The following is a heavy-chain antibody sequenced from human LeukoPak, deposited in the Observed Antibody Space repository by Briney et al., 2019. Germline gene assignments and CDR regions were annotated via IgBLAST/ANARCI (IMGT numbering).Heavy chain of an antibody. CDR2: IYYSGST. CDR1: GGSISSGDYY. Sequence: SETLSLTCTVSGGSISSGDYYWSWIRQPPGKGLEWIGYIYYSGSTYYNPSLKSRVTISVDTSKNQFSLKLSSVTAADTAVYYCARGHDFWSGYWNPDYWGQGTLVTVSS. V-gene: IGHV4-30-4*02. J-gene: IGHJ4*02. D-gene: IGHD3-3*01. CDR3: ARGHDFWSGYWNPDY.